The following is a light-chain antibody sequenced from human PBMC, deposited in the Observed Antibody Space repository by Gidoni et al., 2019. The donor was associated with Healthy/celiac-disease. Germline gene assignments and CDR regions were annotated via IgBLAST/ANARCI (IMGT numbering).Light chain of an antibody. CDR1: SSNIGAGYD. J-gene: IGLJ1*01. V-gene: IGLV1-40*01. CDR2: GNS. CDR3: QSYDSSLSGYV. Sequence: QSVLTQPPSVSGAPGQRVTISCTGRSSNIGAGYDVHSYQQLPGTAPKLLIYGNSNRPSWVPDRFSGSKSGTSASLAITGLQAEEEADYYCQSYDSSLSGYVFGTGTKVTVL.